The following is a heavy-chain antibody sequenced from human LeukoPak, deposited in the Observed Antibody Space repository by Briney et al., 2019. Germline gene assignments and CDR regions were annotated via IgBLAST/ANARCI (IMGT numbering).Heavy chain of an antibody. D-gene: IGHD3-16*02. CDR3: ARDYDYVWGSYRPGPNWFDP. J-gene: IGHJ5*02. CDR1: GYTFTSYG. V-gene: IGHV1-18*01. Sequence: ASVKVSCMASGYTFTSYGISWVRQAPGQGLEWMGWISAYNGNTNYAQKLQGRVTMTTDTSTSTAYMELRSLRSDDTAVYYCARDYDYVWGSYRPGPNWFDPWGQGTLVTVSS. CDR2: ISAYNGNT.